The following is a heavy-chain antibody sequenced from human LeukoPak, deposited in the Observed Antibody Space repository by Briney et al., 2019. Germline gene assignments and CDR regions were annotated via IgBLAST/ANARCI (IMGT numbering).Heavy chain of an antibody. J-gene: IGHJ4*02. D-gene: IGHD4-17*01. CDR3: ATSRPTVTYYFDY. CDR1: GYTLTELS. Sequence: VASVKVSCKVSGYTLTELSMHWVRQAPGNGLEWMGGFDPEDGETIYAQKFQGRVTMTEDTSTDTAYMELSSLRSEDTAVYYCATSRPTVTYYFDYWGQGTLVTVSS. V-gene: IGHV1-24*01. CDR2: FDPEDGET.